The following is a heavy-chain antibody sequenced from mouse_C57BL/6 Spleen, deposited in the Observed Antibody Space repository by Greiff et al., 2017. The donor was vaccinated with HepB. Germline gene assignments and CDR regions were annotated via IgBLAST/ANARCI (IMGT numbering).Heavy chain of an antibody. V-gene: IGHV1-72*01. CDR3: ARYYGSSLFDY. Sequence: QVQLQQPGAELVKPGASVKLSCKASGYTFTSYWMHWVKQRPGRGLEWIGRIGPNSGGTKYNEKFKSKATLTVDKPSSTAYMQRSSLTSEDSAVYYCARYYGSSLFDYWGQGTTLTVSS. CDR1: GYTFTSYW. CDR2: IGPNSGGT. D-gene: IGHD1-1*01. J-gene: IGHJ2*01.